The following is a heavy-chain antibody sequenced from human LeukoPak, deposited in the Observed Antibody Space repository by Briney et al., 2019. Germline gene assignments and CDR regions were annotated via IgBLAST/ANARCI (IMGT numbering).Heavy chain of an antibody. CDR1: GGTFSSYA. CDR2: IIPIFGTA. V-gene: IGHV1-69*06. CDR3: ARALGQYDSSGYFPLDAFDI. Sequence: SVKVSCKASGGTFSSYAISWVRQAPGQGLEWMGGIIPIFGTANYAQKFQGRVTITADKSTSTAYMELSSLRSEDTAVYYCARALGQYDSSGYFPLDAFDIWGQGTMVTVSS. J-gene: IGHJ3*02. D-gene: IGHD3-22*01.